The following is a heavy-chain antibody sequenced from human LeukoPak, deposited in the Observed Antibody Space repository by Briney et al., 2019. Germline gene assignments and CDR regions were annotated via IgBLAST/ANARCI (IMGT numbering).Heavy chain of an antibody. D-gene: IGHD3-22*01. CDR1: GYTFTSYY. J-gene: IGHJ4*02. Sequence: GASVKVSCKASGYTFTSYYMHWVRQAPGQGLEWMGIINPSGGSTSYAQKFQGRVTMTRDMSTSTVHMELRSLRSDDTAVYYCARAMIAVKSGLFGERYYFDYWGQGTLVTVSS. CDR2: INPSGGST. V-gene: IGHV1-46*01. CDR3: ARAMIAVKSGLFGERYYFDY.